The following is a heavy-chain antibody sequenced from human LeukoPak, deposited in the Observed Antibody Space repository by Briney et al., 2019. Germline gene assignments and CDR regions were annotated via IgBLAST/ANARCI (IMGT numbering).Heavy chain of an antibody. J-gene: IGHJ5*02. D-gene: IGHD1-26*01. CDR2: IGADGRST. CDR3: TRRVGGTPDH. Sequence: PGGSLRLSCAASGFTFSTYVMTWVRQAPGKGLEWVSAIGADGRSTDYADSVKGRFTISRDISKNTLYLQMNSLRAEDPALYYCTRRVGGTPDHWGLGTLVTVSS. CDR1: GFTFSTYV. V-gene: IGHV3-23*01.